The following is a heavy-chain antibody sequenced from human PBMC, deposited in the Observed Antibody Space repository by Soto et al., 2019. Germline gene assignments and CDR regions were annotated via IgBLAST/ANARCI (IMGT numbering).Heavy chain of an antibody. J-gene: IGHJ4*02. CDR1: GGSISSYY. Sequence: TLSLTCTVSGGSISSYYWGWIRQPPGKGLEWIGSIYHSGSTDYNPSLKSRVTTSVDTSKNQFSLKLSSVTAADTAVYYCARDGYCSGGRCCGGFDYWGQGTLVTVLL. CDR2: IYHSGST. V-gene: IGHV4-39*02. CDR3: ARDGYCSGGRCCGGFDY. D-gene: IGHD2-15*01.